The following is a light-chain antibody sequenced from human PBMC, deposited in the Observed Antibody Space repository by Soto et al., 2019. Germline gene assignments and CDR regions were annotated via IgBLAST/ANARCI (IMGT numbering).Light chain of an antibody. V-gene: IGLV2-14*01. CDR1: SSDVGDYIH. J-gene: IGLJ3*02. CDR3: TSYTNRNVWV. CDR2: EVT. Sequence: QSVLTQPASVSGSPGQSITISCTGTSSDVGDYIHVSWYQQHPGKAPKLIIYEVTNRPSGVSNRFSGSKSGNTASLTISGLQAEDEADYYCTSYTNRNVWVFGGGTKVTVL.